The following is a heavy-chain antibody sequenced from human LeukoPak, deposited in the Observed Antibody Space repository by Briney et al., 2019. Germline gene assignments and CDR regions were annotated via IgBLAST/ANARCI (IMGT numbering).Heavy chain of an antibody. Sequence: GGSLRLSCAASGFTFSSYWMHWVRQAPEEGLVWVSRINTDGSSTNYADSVKGRFTISRDNAKNTLYLQMNSLRAEDTAVYYCARDLMGAPGYWGQETLVTVSS. CDR3: ARDLMGAPGY. V-gene: IGHV3-74*01. CDR2: INTDGSST. D-gene: IGHD1-26*01. J-gene: IGHJ4*02. CDR1: GFTFSSYW.